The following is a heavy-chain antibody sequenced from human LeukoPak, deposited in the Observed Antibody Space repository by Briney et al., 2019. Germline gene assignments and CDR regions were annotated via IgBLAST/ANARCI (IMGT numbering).Heavy chain of an antibody. CDR3: AREGASQDVRGFDY. V-gene: IGHV4-34*01. J-gene: IGHJ4*02. Sequence: SETLSLTCAVYGGSFSGYYWSWIRQPPGKGLEWIGEINHSGSTNYNPSLKSRVTISVDTSKNQFSLKLSSVTAADTAVYYCAREGASQDVRGFDYWDQGTQVTVSS. CDR2: INHSGST. D-gene: IGHD3-10*02. CDR1: GGSFSGYY.